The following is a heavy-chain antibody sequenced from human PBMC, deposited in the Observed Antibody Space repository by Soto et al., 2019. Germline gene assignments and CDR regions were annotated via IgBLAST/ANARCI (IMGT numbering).Heavy chain of an antibody. J-gene: IGHJ5*02. V-gene: IGHV3-7*01. CDR2: IKQDGSEK. D-gene: IGHD2-2*01. Sequence: GGSLRLSCAASGFTFSSYLMSWVRQAPGKGLEWVANIKQDGSEKYYVDSVKGRFTISRDNAKNSLYLQMNSLRAEDTAVYYCARVSSLYCSSTSCRFDPWGQGTLVTGSS. CDR1: GFTFSSYL. CDR3: ARVSSLYCSSTSCRFDP.